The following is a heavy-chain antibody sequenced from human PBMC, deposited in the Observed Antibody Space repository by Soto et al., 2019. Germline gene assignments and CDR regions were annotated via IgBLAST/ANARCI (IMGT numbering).Heavy chain of an antibody. V-gene: IGHV3-23*01. CDR2: MSDSGAST. Sequence: EVQVLESGGGLVQPGGSLRLSCAASGFTSTRYAMNWVRQAPGKGLEWVSTMSDSGASTWYADSVKGRFTISRDISRNKVNMQMNSLRVEDTAMYYCARRGGSGWGAFDVWGQGTMVTVSS. CDR3: ARRGGSGWGAFDV. CDR1: GFTSTRYA. D-gene: IGHD6-19*01. J-gene: IGHJ3*01.